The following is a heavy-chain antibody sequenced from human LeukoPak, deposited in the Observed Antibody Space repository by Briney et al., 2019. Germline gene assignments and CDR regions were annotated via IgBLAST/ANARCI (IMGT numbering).Heavy chain of an antibody. D-gene: IGHD2-2*02. V-gene: IGHV4-59*01. CDR3: ARALRYCSSTSCYTGAFDT. Sequence: SETLSLTCTVSGGSISSYYWSWIRQPPGKGLEWIGYIYYSGSTNYNPSLKSRVTISVDTSKNQFSLKLSSVTAADTAVYYCARALRYCSSTSCYTGAFDTWGQGTMVTVSS. CDR2: IYYSGST. CDR1: GGSISSYY. J-gene: IGHJ3*02.